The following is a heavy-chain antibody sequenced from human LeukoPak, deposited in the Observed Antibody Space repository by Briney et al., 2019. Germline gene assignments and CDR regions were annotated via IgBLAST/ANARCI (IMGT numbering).Heavy chain of an antibody. Sequence: ASVKVSCKASGYIFSDYYMHWVRQAPGQGLEWLGWINPKSGAADYAQQFRGRVTMTRDTSINTDYMEMKRVTSDDTAVYYCARDAAAGAGVFDYWGQGTLVTVSS. V-gene: IGHV1-2*02. J-gene: IGHJ4*02. D-gene: IGHD6-13*01. CDR2: INPKSGAA. CDR3: ARDAAAGAGVFDY. CDR1: GYIFSDYY.